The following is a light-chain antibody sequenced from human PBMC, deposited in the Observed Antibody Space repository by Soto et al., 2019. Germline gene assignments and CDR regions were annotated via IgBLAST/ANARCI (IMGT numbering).Light chain of an antibody. V-gene: IGKV1-33*01. CDR1: QDITND. Sequence: DIQMTQSPSSLSASVGDRVTITCQASQDITNDLNWYQQKPGKAPKVLIYEASNLETGVPSRFSGSGSGTDFTFTISSMQPEDIATYLCQQYYNGPLTFGGGTKVEIK. J-gene: IGKJ4*01. CDR3: QQYYNGPLT. CDR2: EAS.